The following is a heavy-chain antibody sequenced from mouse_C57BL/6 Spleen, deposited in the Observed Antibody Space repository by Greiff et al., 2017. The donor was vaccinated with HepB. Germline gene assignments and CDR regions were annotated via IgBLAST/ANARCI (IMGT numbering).Heavy chain of an antibody. CDR3: TPYYYGSSYGTAWFAY. CDR1: GFNIKDYY. V-gene: IGHV14-1*01. D-gene: IGHD1-1*01. Sequence: EVQLQQSGAELVRPGASVKLSCTASGFNIKDYYMHWVKQRPEQGLEWIGRIDPEDGDTEYAPKFQGKATMTADTSSNTAYLQLSSLTSEDTAVYYCTPYYYGSSYGTAWFAYWGQGTLVTVSA. CDR2: IDPEDGDT. J-gene: IGHJ3*01.